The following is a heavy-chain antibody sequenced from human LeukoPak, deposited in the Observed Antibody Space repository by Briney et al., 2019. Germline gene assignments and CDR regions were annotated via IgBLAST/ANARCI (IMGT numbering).Heavy chain of an antibody. Sequence: ASVTVSCKASGYTFTSYAMNWVRQAPGQGLEWMGWINTNTGNPTYAQGFTGRFVFSLDTSVSTAYLQISSLKAEDTAVYYCARVRLRYYYDSSGLFDYWGQGTLVTVSS. D-gene: IGHD3-22*01. CDR2: INTNTGNP. J-gene: IGHJ4*02. V-gene: IGHV7-4-1*02. CDR3: ARVRLRYYYDSSGLFDY. CDR1: GYTFTSYA.